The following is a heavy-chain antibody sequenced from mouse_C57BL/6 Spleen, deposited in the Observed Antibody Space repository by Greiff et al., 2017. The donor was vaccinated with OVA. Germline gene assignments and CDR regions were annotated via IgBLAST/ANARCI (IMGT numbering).Heavy chain of an antibody. D-gene: IGHD3-3*01. CDR1: G. CDR3: ARVGQVYFDY. J-gene: IGHJ2*01. Sequence: EVNVVESGGGLVKPGGSLKLSCAASGMHWVRQAPEKGLEWVAYISSGSSTIYYADTVKGRFTISRDNAKNTLFLQMTSLRSEDTAMYYCARVGQVYFDYWGQGTTLTVSS. V-gene: IGHV5-17*01. CDR2: ISSGSSTI.